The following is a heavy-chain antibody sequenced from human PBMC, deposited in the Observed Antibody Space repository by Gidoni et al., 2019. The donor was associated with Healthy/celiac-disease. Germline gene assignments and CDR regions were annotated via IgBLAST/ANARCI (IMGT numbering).Heavy chain of an antibody. V-gene: IGHV3-48*04. CDR2: ISSSSSTI. CDR3: ASLPAPITIFGVVTPYYYYGMDV. CDR1: GFTFSSYS. D-gene: IGHD3-3*01. Sequence: EVQLVESGGGLVQPGGSLRLSCAASGFTFSSYSMNWVRQAPGKGLEWVSYISSSSSTIYYADSVKGRFTISRDNAKNSLYLQMNSLRAEDTAVYYCASLPAPITIFGVVTPYYYYGMDVWGQGTTVTVSS. J-gene: IGHJ6*02.